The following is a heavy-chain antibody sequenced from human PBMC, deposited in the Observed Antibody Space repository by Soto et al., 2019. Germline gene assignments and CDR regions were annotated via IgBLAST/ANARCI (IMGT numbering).Heavy chain of an antibody. J-gene: IGHJ4*02. CDR1: GASIDSSAYY. Sequence: SETLSLTCTVSGASIDSSAYYWGWIRQPPGKGLEWIGSIFYSGTAYYNPSLAGRVTMSVDTSKNQFSLNLNSVTAADTAVYYCARRGRGTTIFGVVNPYYFDYWGQGTLVTVSS. D-gene: IGHD3-3*01. CDR2: IFYSGTA. V-gene: IGHV4-39*01. CDR3: ARRGRGTTIFGVVNPYYFDY.